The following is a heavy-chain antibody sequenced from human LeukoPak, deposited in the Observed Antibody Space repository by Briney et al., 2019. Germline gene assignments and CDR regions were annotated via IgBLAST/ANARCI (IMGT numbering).Heavy chain of an antibody. CDR2: ISTDGSDK. D-gene: IGHD2-15*01. J-gene: IGHJ4*02. CDR3: VRDSAVAAADYYFDY. Sequence: QPGRSLRLSCAASRFTFRGYPMHWVRQAPGKGLEWVAVISTDGSDKHYRDSVKGRFTISRDNSKNTLYLQMNSLRAEDTAVYYCVRDSAVAAADYYFDYWGQGTLVTVSP. V-gene: IGHV3-30-3*01. CDR1: RFTFRGYP.